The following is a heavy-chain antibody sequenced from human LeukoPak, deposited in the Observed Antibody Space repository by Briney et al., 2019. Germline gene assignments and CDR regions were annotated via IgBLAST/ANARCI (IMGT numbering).Heavy chain of an antibody. CDR2: ISHTGSTM. CDR1: GFTFSSYS. CDR3: AKGPPGYGDYYYYGMDV. Sequence: GRSLRLSCAASGFTFSSYSMNWVRQAPGKGLEWVSDISHTGSTMSYADSVKGRFTISRDNARNSLYLQMNSLRAEDTAVYYCAKGPPGYGDYYYYGMDVWGQGTTVTVSS. J-gene: IGHJ6*02. D-gene: IGHD4-17*01. V-gene: IGHV3-48*04.